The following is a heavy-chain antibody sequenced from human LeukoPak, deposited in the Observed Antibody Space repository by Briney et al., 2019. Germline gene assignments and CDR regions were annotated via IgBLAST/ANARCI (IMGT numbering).Heavy chain of an antibody. D-gene: IGHD1-26*01. CDR2: IYSDGST. CDR3: ARERREHGVFDI. CDR1: GFTVSSNY. V-gene: IGHV3-53*01. J-gene: IGHJ3*02. Sequence: GGSLRLSCTVFGFTVSSNYMSWVRQAPGKGLEWVSEIYSDGSTYYAASVEGRFSISRHNSRNTVYLQMNGLRVEDTAVYCCARERREHGVFDIWGQGTMVTVSS.